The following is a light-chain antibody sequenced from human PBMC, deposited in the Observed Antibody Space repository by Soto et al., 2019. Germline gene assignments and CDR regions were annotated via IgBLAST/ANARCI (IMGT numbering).Light chain of an antibody. V-gene: IGKV3-11*01. J-gene: IGKJ1*01. CDR3: QQRSNLWK. CDR1: QSVSTY. Sequence: EIVLTQSPATLSLSPGESATLSCRASQSVSTYLAWYQQKPGQAPRLLIYDASNRAAGIPARFSGSGSGTDFTLTISSLETEDFAVYYCQQRSNLWKFCQGTKVDI. CDR2: DAS.